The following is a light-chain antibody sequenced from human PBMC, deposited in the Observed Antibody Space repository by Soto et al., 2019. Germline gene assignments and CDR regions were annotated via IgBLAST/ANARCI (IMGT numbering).Light chain of an antibody. CDR2: GAT. J-gene: IGKJ5*01. CDR1: QSLTSFY. V-gene: IGKV3-20*01. CDR3: QQYDASPVT. Sequence: IFVAPSPGPLSLSPRERGTLSCRISQSLTSFYLAWYQQKPGQAPRLLIYGATSRATGTPDRFSGSGSGTDFSLTVSRLEPEDFAVYYCQQYDASPVTFGQGTRLEIK.